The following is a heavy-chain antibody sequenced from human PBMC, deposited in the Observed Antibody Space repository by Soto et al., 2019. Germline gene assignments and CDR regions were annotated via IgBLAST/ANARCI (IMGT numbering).Heavy chain of an antibody. CDR1: GFTFSDHY. J-gene: IGHJ6*03. V-gene: IGHV3-72*01. D-gene: IGHD3-10*01. CDR2: SRNKANSYTT. Sequence: GGSLRLSCAVSGFTFSDHYMDWVRQAPGKGLEWVGRSRNKANSYTTAYAASVKGRFSISRDDSKNSLYLQMNSLKTEDTAVYYCARGLGGSGFMDVWGKGTTVTVSS. CDR3: ARGLGGSGFMDV.